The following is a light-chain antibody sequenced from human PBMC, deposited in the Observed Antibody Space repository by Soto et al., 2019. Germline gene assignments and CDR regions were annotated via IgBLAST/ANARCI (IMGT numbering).Light chain of an antibody. Sequence: DIQMTQSPSTLSGSVGDRVTITCRASQTISSWLAWYQQKPGKAPKLLIYKASTLKSGVPSRFSGSGSGTEFTLTISSLQPDDFATYYCLQHSSYPLITFGQGTRLEIK. V-gene: IGKV1-5*03. CDR3: LQHSSYPLIT. CDR1: QTISSW. CDR2: KAS. J-gene: IGKJ5*01.